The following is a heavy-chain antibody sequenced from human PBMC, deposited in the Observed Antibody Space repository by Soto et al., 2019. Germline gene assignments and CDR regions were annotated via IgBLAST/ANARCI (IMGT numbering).Heavy chain of an antibody. Sequence: SETLSLTCTVSGGSISSGDYYWSWIRQPPGKGLEWIGYIYYSGSTYYNPSLKSRVTISVDTSKNHFSLKLISVTTADTAVYFCAREGNLGRWIQPLDSWGQGTLVTVS. J-gene: IGHJ4*02. V-gene: IGHV4-30-4*02. CDR3: AREGNLGRWIQPLDS. CDR2: IYYSGST. D-gene: IGHD2-2*03. CDR1: GGSISSGDYY.